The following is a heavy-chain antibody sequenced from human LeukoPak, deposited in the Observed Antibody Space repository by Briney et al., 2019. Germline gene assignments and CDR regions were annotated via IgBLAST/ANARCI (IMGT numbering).Heavy chain of an antibody. D-gene: IGHD2-15*01. CDR2: IWYDGSGK. J-gene: IGHJ4*02. V-gene: IGHV3-33*01. CDR1: RFTFTDYG. Sequence: GRSLRLSCAASRFTFTDYGMHWVSQPPGKGLEWVALIWYDGSGKYYADSVKGRFTISRDNSKNTLYLQMNSLRAEDTAVYYCARDWCGGGSCYYFDHWGQGTLVTVSS. CDR3: ARDWCGGGSCYYFDH.